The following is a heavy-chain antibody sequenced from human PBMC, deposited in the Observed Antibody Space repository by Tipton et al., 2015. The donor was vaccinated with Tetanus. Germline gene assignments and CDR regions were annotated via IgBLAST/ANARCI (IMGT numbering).Heavy chain of an antibody. J-gene: IGHJ4*02. Sequence: TLSLTCNVTGALLTTGGYSWGWIRQTPGQGLEWIGYIYQTGSTYFNPSLRSRLTMSFKMSKNQFSLRLTSVTAADTAMYYCARDRGGNDGSYFDYWGQGTLVTVSS. D-gene: IGHD5-12*01. CDR2: IYQTGST. V-gene: IGHV4-30-2*01. CDR3: ARDRGGNDGSYFDY. CDR1: GALLTTGGYS.